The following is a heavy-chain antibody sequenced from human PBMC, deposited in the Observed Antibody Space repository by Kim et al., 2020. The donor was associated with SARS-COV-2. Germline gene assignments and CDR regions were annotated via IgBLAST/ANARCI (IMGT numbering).Heavy chain of an antibody. CDR3: AKDLVAGTVGVGLGY. Sequence: VKGRFTISRDNSKNTLYLQMNSLRAEDTAVYYCAKDLVAGTVGVGLGYWGQGTLVTVSS. V-gene: IGHV3-30*02. D-gene: IGHD6-19*01. J-gene: IGHJ4*02.